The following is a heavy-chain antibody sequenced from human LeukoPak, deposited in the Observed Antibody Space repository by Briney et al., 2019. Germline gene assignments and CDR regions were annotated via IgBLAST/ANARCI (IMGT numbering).Heavy chain of an antibody. CDR2: ISAYNGNT. D-gene: IGHD3-10*01. Sequence: GASVKVSCKASGYTFTSYGISWVRQAPGQVLEWMGWISAYNGNTNYAQKLQGRVTMTRNTSISTAYMELSSLRSEDTAVYYCARSKGSTWGQGTLVTVSS. V-gene: IGHV1-18*01. CDR3: ARSKGST. J-gene: IGHJ5*02. CDR1: GYTFTSYG.